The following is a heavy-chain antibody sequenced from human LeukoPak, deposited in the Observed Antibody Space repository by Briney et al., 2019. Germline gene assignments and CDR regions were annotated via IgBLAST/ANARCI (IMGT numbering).Heavy chain of an antibody. Sequence: SETLSLTCTVSGGSISRYYWGWVRQAAGKGLEWIGRFQTGGTTYYNPSLRSRLTMSVDPSQNQFSLNLNSVTAADTAVYYCARDTASSRGDYWGQGTLVTVSS. J-gene: IGHJ4*02. CDR1: GGSISRYY. CDR2: FQTGGTT. V-gene: IGHV4-4*07. D-gene: IGHD6-13*01. CDR3: ARDTASSRGDY.